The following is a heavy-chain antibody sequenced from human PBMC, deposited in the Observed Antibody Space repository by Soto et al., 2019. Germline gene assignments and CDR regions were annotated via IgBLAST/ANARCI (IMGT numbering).Heavy chain of an antibody. D-gene: IGHD1-26*01. CDR2: ISYDGSNK. CDR3: ARDSGSYLRQDAFDI. CDR1: GFTFSSYA. V-gene: IGHV3-30-3*01. J-gene: IGHJ3*02. Sequence: VQLVESGGGVVQPGRSLRLSCAASGFTFSSYAMHWVRQAPGKGLEWVAVISYDGSNKYYADSVKGRFTISRDNSKNTLYLQMNSLRAEDTAVYYCARDSGSYLRQDAFDIWGQGTMVTVSS.